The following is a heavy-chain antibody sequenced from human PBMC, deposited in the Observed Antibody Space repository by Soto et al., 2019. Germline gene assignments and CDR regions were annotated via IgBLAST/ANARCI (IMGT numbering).Heavy chain of an antibody. V-gene: IGHV3-23*01. J-gene: IGHJ3*02. D-gene: IGHD3-9*01. CDR1: GLTFSNYA. CDR3: VKDKKYDILSAWDALDI. Sequence: GGSLRLSCAASGLTFSNYAMTWVRQAPGKGLEWVAAISGGGGGTYYADPVKGRFTISRDNSKNTLHLQMNNLRAEDTATYYCVKDKKYDILSAWDALDIWGHGTLVTVSS. CDR2: ISGGGGGT.